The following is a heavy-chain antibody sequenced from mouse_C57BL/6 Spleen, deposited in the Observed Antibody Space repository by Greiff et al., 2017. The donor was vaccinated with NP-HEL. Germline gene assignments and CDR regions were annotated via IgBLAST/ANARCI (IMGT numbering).Heavy chain of an antibody. CDR1: GYTFTSYW. J-gene: IGHJ4*01. Sequence: QVQLQQPGAELVKPGASVKLSCKASGYTFTSYWMHWVKQRPGQGLEWIGMIHPNSGSTNYNEKFKSKATLTVDKSSSTAYMQLSSLTSEDSAVYYCARNPGLYAMDYWGQGTSVTVSS. CDR2: IHPNSGST. V-gene: IGHV1-64*01. CDR3: ARNPGLYAMDY. D-gene: IGHD3-3*01.